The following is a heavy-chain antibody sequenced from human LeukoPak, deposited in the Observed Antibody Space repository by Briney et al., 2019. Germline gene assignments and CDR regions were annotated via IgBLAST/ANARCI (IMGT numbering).Heavy chain of an antibody. CDR2: MNPNSGNT. J-gene: IGHJ4*02. D-gene: IGHD1-1*01. CDR1: GYTFTSYD. V-gene: IGHV1-8*01. CDR3: ARGDWKSYYFDY. Sequence: ASVKVSCKASGYTFTSYDNNWVRQATGQGLEWMGWMNPNSGNTGYAQKFQGRVTMTRNTSISTAYMELSSLRSEDTAVYYCARGDWKSYYFDYWGQGTLVTVSS.